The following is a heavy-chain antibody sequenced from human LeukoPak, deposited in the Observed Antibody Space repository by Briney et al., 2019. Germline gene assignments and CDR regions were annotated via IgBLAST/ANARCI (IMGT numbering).Heavy chain of an antibody. J-gene: IGHJ4*02. Sequence: GASVKVSCKASGGTFSSYAISWVRQAPGQGLEWMGGIIPIFGTANYARKFQGRVTITADESTSTAYMELSSLRSEDTAVYYCASRPITMVRGVIALKYYFDYWGQGTLVTVSS. CDR3: ASRPITMVRGVIALKYYFDY. V-gene: IGHV1-69*13. D-gene: IGHD3-10*01. CDR2: IIPIFGTA. CDR1: GGTFSSYA.